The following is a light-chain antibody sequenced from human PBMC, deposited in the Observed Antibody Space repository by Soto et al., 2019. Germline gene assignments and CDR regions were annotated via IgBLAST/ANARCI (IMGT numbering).Light chain of an antibody. CDR1: QSVRDN. CDR2: GAS. V-gene: IGKV3D-15*01. CDR3: QQYGRT. Sequence: IVMTQSPATLSVSPGERATLSCRASQSVRDNLAWYQQKLGQAPRLLIYGASTRATGIPDRFRGSGSGTDFTLTINRLEPEDFAVYYCQQYGRTFGQGTKVDIK. J-gene: IGKJ2*01.